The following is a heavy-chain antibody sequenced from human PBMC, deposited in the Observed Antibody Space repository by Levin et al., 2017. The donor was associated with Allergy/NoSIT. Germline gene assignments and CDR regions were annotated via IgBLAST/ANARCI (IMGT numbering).Heavy chain of an antibody. J-gene: IGHJ4*02. Sequence: PGGSLRLSCTVSGASISSYYWSWIRQPPGKGLEWIGYIYYSRSTNYNASLKSRVTISVDTSNNQFSLRLSPVTAADTAVYYCARVHYYGSDYYFDYWGQGTLVTVSS. CDR1: GASISSYY. CDR2: IYYSRST. CDR3: ARVHYYGSDYYFDY. V-gene: IGHV4-59*01. D-gene: IGHD3-10*01.